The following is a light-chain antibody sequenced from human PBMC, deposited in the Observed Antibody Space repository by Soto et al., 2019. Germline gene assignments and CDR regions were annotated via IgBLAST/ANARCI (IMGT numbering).Light chain of an antibody. V-gene: IGKV1-39*01. CDR1: QSISSY. J-gene: IGKJ3*01. CDR2: DAS. Sequence: DIQMTQSPSSLSASVGDRVTITCRASQSISSYLNWYQQKPGKAPKLLIYDASSLQSGVPSRFSGSESGAEFTLTISGLQPDDFATYYCQQYKNYPFTFGPGTKV. CDR3: QQYKNYPFT.